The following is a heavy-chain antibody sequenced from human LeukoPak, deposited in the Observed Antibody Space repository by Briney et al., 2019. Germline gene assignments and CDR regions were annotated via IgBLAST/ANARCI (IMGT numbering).Heavy chain of an antibody. CDR1: GYIFTSYG. D-gene: IGHD3-22*01. Sequence: ASVKVSCKASGYIFTSYGISWVRQAPGQGLEWMGWISAYNGNTNYAQKLHGRVTMTTDTSTSTAYMELRSLRSDDTTVYYCARKDRGRKYYYDSSGYVDYWGQGTLVTVSS. CDR3: ARKDRGRKYYYDSSGYVDY. J-gene: IGHJ4*02. CDR2: ISAYNGNT. V-gene: IGHV1-18*01.